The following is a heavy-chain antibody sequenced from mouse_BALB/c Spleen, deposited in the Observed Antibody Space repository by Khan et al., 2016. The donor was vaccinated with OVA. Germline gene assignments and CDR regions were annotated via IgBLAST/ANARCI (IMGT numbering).Heavy chain of an antibody. CDR3: TRICRSGVDY. V-gene: IGHV1-20*02. Sequence: EVELVESGPELVRPGASVKISCTASGYSFTGYFMNWVMQSPGKSLEWIGRINPHIGETFYNQRFKDKATLTVDESSSTAHMELRSLASEDSAVYYCTRICRSGVDYWGQGTTLTVSS. J-gene: IGHJ2*01. CDR2: INPHIGET. CDR1: GYSFTGYF. D-gene: IGHD1-3*01.